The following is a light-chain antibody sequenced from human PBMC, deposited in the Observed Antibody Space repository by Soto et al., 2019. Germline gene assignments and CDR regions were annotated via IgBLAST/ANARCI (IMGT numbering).Light chain of an antibody. CDR3: QQSYIIPIT. CDR1: QSISSR. CDR2: KAS. V-gene: IGKV1-5*03. J-gene: IGKJ5*01. Sequence: IQMTQSPSTLSASVGDRVTITCRASQSISSRLAWYQQKPGKAPQVLIYKASSLQSGVPSRFSGSGSGTDFTLTISSLQPEDFATYYCQQSYIIPITFCQVTRLEI.